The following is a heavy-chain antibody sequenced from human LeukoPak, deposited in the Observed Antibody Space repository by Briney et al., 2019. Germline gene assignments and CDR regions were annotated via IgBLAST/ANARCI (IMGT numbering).Heavy chain of an antibody. J-gene: IGHJ3*02. CDR3: AKDRDSSGDDAFDI. D-gene: IGHD3-22*01. CDR1: GFTFSTYW. CDR2: ITSDGTST. Sequence: GGSLRLSCAASGFTFSTYWMQWVRQAPGKGLVWVAGITSDGTSTIYAGSVKGRFTISRDNAKNTLYMQMNSLRAEDTALYYCAKDRDSSGDDAFDIWGQGTMVTVSS. V-gene: IGHV3-74*01.